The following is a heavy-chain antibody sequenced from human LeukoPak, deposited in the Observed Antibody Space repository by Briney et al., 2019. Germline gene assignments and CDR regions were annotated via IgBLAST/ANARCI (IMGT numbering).Heavy chain of an antibody. J-gene: IGHJ4*02. V-gene: IGHV4-38-2*02. CDR2: IYHSGST. CDR1: GYSTSSGYY. CDR3: ARGTTVTTPDVGY. D-gene: IGHD4-17*01. Sequence: SETLSLTCTVSGYSTSSGYYWGWIRQPPGKGLEWIGRIYHSGSTYYNPSLKSRVTISVDTSKNQFSLKLSSVTAADTAVYYCARGTTVTTPDVGYWGQGTLVTVSS.